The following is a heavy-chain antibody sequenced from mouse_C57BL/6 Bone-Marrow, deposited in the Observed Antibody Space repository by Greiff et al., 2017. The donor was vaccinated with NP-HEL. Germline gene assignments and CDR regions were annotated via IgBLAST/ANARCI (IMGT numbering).Heavy chain of an antibody. J-gene: IGHJ4*01. CDR2: ISNGGGST. CDR1: GFTFSDYY. CDR3: ARDGYYYYYAMDY. V-gene: IGHV5-12*01. D-gene: IGHD2-3*01. Sequence: EVQLQESGGGLVQPGGSLKLSCAASGFTFSDYYMYWVRQTPEKRLEWVAYISNGGGSTYYPDTVKGRFTISRDNAKNTLYLQMSRLKSEDTAMYYCARDGYYYYYAMDYWGQGTSVTVSS.